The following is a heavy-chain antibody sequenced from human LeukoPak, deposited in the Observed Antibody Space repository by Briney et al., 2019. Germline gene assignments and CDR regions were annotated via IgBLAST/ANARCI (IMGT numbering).Heavy chain of an antibody. CDR3: AKVTASRWFFDY. D-gene: IGHD2-15*01. V-gene: IGHV3-23*01. CDR2: ISGSGNNT. CDR1: GFSFSGFA. Sequence: GGSPRLSCAASGFSFSGFAMSWVRQAPGRGLEWVSTISGSGNNTYYADSVKGRFTISRDSSKNTPSLQMNSLRVEDSAIYYCAKVTASRWFFDYWGQGTLVTVSS. J-gene: IGHJ4*02.